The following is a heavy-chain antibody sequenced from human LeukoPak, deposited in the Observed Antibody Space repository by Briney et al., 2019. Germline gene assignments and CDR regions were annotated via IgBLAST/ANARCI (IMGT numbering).Heavy chain of an antibody. Sequence: GGSLRLSCAASGFTFSNYAMSWVRQAPGKGLAWVSTIRFSDDTTYYADSVKGRFTISRDNSKNTLYLQMNSLRAEDTAVYYCAKTYYYDSSGYSPHFDYWGQGTLVTVSS. CDR3: AKTYYYDSSGYSPHFDY. D-gene: IGHD3-22*01. V-gene: IGHV3-23*01. CDR2: IRFSDDTT. J-gene: IGHJ4*02. CDR1: GFTFSNYA.